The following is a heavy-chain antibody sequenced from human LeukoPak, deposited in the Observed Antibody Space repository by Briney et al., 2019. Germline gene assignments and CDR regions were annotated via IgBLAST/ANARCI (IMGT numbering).Heavy chain of an antibody. J-gene: IGHJ5*02. CDR2: INPHSRAT. CDR3: VTTSVTHTRDP. Sequence: GASVKVSCKASGNDFSDFYFNWVRQAPGRGLEWVGWINPHSRATHYAQRIRGRVTMEASITTAYMELNSLTSDDTAVYYCVTTSVTHTRDPWGQGTLVTVSS. V-gene: IGHV1-2*02. CDR1: GNDFSDFY. D-gene: IGHD5/OR15-5a*01.